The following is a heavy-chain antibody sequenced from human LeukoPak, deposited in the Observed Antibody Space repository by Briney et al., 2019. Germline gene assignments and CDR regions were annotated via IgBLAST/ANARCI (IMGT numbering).Heavy chain of an antibody. CDR3: AKELSSTSCSDY. Sequence: GGSLRLSCAASGFTFSSYGMHRVRQAPGKGLEWVAFIRYDGSNKYYADSVKGRFTISRDNSKNTLYLQMNSLRVEDTAVYYCAKELSSTSCSDYWGQGTVVTVSS. D-gene: IGHD2-2*01. CDR1: GFTFSSYG. CDR2: IRYDGSNK. V-gene: IGHV3-30*02. J-gene: IGHJ4*02.